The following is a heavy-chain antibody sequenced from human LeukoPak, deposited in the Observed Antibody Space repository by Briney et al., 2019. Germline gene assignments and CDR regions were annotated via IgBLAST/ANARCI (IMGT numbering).Heavy chain of an antibody. J-gene: IGHJ3*02. Sequence: SETLSLTCSVSGGSISSGTYYWAWIRQPPGKGLEWIGYIYYSGSTNYNPSLKSRVTISVDTSKNQFSLKLSSVTAADTAVYYCARAGSHTDIWGQGTMVTVSS. V-gene: IGHV4-61*05. CDR3: ARAGSHTDI. CDR2: IYYSGST. CDR1: GGSISSGTYY.